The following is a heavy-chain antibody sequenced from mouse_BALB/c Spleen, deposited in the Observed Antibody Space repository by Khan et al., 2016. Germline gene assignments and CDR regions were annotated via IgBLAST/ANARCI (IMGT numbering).Heavy chain of an antibody. CDR1: GFTFSSYA. D-gene: IGHD1-1*01. V-gene: IGHV5-6-5*01. J-gene: IGHJ2*01. CDR2: ISSGGNT. Sequence: EVELVESGGGLVKPGGSLKLSCAAPGFTFSSYAMSWVRQTPEKRLEWVASISSGGNTFYPDSLKGRFTISRDNARNILYLQMSSLRSEDTAMYYCTRGVTTVVDYFDYWGQGTTLTVSS. CDR3: TRGVTTVVDYFDY.